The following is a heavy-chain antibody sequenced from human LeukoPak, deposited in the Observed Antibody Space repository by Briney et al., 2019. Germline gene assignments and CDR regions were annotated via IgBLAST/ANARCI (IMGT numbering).Heavy chain of an antibody. J-gene: IGHJ4*02. V-gene: IGHV3-53*01. CDR3: ARGQRGPNDY. CDR1: GITVSSNY. CDR2: IYSGGGT. Sequence: PGGSLRLSCAASGITVSSNYMGWVRQAPGKGLEWVSVIYSGGGTYYADSVKGRFTISRDNAKNTLYLQMNSLRAEDTAVYYCARGQRGPNDYWGQGTLVTVTS.